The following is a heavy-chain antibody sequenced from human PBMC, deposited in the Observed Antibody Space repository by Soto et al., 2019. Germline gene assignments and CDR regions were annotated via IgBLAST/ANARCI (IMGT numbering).Heavy chain of an antibody. CDR2: IKGEADGGTT. D-gene: IGHD3-22*01. V-gene: IGHV3-15*01. CDR1: GFTFSNAW. J-gene: IGHJ4*02. CDR3: TTGLSNGYYNFDY. Sequence: PLVESGGGLKPGGSLRLSCAASGFTFSNAWMSWVRQAPGKGLEWVGRIKGEADGGTTDYAAPVKGRITISRDPSKATLYLPMNSLKTEDTAVYYCTTGLSNGYYNFDYWGQGTPVTVSS.